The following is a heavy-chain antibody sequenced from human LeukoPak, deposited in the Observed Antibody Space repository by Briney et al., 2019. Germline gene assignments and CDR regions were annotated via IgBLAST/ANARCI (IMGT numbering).Heavy chain of an antibody. D-gene: IGHD3-9*01. Sequence: GGCLRLSCAASGFTFSSYGMHWVRQAPGKGLELVAVISYDGSNKYYADSVKGRFTISRDNSKNTLYLQMNSLRAEDTAVYSCARDQSPRMDDILTGYYIASPLDYWGQGTLVTVSS. CDR1: GFTFSSYG. CDR2: ISYDGSNK. CDR3: ARDQSPRMDDILTGYYIASPLDY. J-gene: IGHJ4*02. V-gene: IGHV3-30*04.